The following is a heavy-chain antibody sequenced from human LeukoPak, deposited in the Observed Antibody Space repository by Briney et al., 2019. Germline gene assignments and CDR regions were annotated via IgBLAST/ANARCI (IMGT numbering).Heavy chain of an antibody. D-gene: IGHD4-17*01. Sequence: GASVKVSCKASGYTFTGYYMHWVRQAPGQGLEWMGWINPNSGGTNYAQKFQGWVTMTRDTSISTAYMELSSLRSEDTAVYYCATAGYGDYLTSFEYWGQGTLVTVSS. CDR3: ATAGYGDYLTSFEY. CDR1: GYTFTGYY. J-gene: IGHJ4*02. CDR2: INPNSGGT. V-gene: IGHV1-2*04.